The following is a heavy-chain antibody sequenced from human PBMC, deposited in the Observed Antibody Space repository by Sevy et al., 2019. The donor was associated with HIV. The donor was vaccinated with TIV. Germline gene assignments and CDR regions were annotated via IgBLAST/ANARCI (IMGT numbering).Heavy chain of an antibody. CDR3: ARAYCSGGRCYSLAY. D-gene: IGHD2-15*01. CDR1: GYTFTSYG. V-gene: IGHV1-18*01. J-gene: IGHJ4*02. CDR2: ISTYNT. Sequence: ASVKVSCKASGYTFTSYGITWVRQAPGQGLEWMGWISTYNTNYAEKLQGRVTMTTDTSTSTVYMELRSLRSDDTAVYYCARAYCSGGRCYSLAYWGQGTLVTVSS.